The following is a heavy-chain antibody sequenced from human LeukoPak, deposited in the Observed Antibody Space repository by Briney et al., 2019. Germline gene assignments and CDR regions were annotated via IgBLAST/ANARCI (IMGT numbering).Heavy chain of an antibody. D-gene: IGHD4-17*01. CDR3: ARSPLYGDYGDAFDI. Sequence: SETLSLTCTVSGGSISSSSYYWGWIRQPPGKGLEWIGSIYYSGSTYYNPSLKSRVTISVDTSKNQFSLKLSSVTAADTAVYYCARSPLYGDYGDAFDIWGQGTMVTVSS. J-gene: IGHJ3*02. V-gene: IGHV4-39*01. CDR1: GGSISSSSYY. CDR2: IYYSGST.